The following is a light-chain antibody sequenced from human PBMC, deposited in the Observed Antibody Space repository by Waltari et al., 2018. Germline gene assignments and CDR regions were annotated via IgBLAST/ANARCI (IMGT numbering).Light chain of an antibody. CDR3: QSYDSRLSVWV. CDR2: GNN. CDR1: RSNIGAGYD. Sequence: QSVLTQPPSVSGVPGQRVTISCTGSRSNIGAGYDVHWYQQLPGTAPKLLIHGNNNRPSGVPDRFSGSKSGTSASRAITGLQAEDAADYYCQSYDSRLSVWVFGGGTKLTVL. V-gene: IGLV1-40*01. J-gene: IGLJ3*02.